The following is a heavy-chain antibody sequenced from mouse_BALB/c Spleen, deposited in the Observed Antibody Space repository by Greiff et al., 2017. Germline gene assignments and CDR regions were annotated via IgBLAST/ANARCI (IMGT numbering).Heavy chain of an antibody. V-gene: IGHV1-18*01. CDR1: GYSFTGYT. CDR3: AIISTAVAPHGYAMDY. J-gene: IGHJ4*01. D-gene: IGHD1-1*01. CDR2: INPYNGGT. Sequence: EVQLQQSGPELVKPGASMKISCKASGYSFTGYTMNWVKQSHGKNLEWIGLINPYNGGTSYNQKFKGKATLTVDKSSSTAYMELLSLTSEDSAVYYCAIISTAVAPHGYAMDYWGQGTSVTVSS.